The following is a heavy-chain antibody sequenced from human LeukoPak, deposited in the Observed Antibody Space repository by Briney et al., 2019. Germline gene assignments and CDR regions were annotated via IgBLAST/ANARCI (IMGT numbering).Heavy chain of an antibody. CDR3: ARVGLTTRPHLRDY. V-gene: IGHV3-53*01. CDR2: IYSGGST. D-gene: IGHD4-11*01. CDR1: GFTFSSNY. J-gene: IGHJ4*02. Sequence: GGSLRLSCAASGFTFSSNYMRWVRQAPGKGLEWVSVIYSGGSTYYAASVKGRSTIARDNSKNSLYLQMDSLRNEDTAVYYCARVGLTTRPHLRDYCGQGSLVTASS.